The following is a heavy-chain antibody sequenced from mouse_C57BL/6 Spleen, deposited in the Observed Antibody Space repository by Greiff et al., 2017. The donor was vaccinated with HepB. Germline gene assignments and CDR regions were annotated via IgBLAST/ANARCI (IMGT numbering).Heavy chain of an antibody. J-gene: IGHJ4*01. CDR2: IWRGGST. V-gene: IGHV2-5*01. CDR3: AKKEDYYGSRGAMDY. Sequence: QVQLQQSGPGLVQPSQSLSITCTVSGFSLTSYGVHWVRQSPGKGLEWLGVIWRGGSTDYNAAFMSRLSITKDNSKSQVFFKMNSLQADDTAIYYCAKKEDYYGSRGAMDYWGQGTSVTVSS. CDR1: GFSLTSYG. D-gene: IGHD1-1*01.